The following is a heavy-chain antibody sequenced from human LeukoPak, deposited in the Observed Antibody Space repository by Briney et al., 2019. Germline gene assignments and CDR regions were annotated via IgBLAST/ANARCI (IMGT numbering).Heavy chain of an antibody. D-gene: IGHD1-26*01. CDR1: GFTFSHYW. CDR3: TRSPSLGGNYWGFDY. Sequence: GGSLRLSCVASGFTFSHYWMHWVRQAPGKGLVWVSRLSPDGSSSIYADSVKGRFTVSRDNAKNTLYLQMNSLRAEDTAMYFRTRSPSLGGNYWGFDYWGQGTLVTVSS. J-gene: IGHJ4*02. CDR2: LSPDGSSS. V-gene: IGHV3-74*01.